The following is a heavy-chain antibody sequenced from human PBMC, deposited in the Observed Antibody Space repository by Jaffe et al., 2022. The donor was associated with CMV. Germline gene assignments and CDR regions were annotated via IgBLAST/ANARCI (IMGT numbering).Heavy chain of an antibody. D-gene: IGHD6-19*01. Sequence: EVQLVQSGAEVKKPGESLKISCKGSGYSFTSYWIGWVRQMPGKGLEWMGIIYPGDSDTRYSPSFQGQVTISADKSISTAYLQWSSLKASDTAMYYCARVRDSSGWFYYWYFDLWGRGTLVTVSS. CDR2: IYPGDSDT. CDR3: ARVRDSSGWFYYWYFDL. CDR1: GYSFTSYW. V-gene: IGHV5-51*01. J-gene: IGHJ2*01.